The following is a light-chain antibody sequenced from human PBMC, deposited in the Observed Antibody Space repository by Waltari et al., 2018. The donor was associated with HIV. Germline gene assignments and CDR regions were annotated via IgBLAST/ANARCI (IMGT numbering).Light chain of an antibody. CDR3: QQYATSPRT. Sequence: ETVLTQSPGPLSLSPGERATLSCRASQSVGSNYLAWYQQKPGQAPRLLIYDASSRATGIPDRFSGSGSGTDFTLTISRLEPEDFAVYYCQQYATSPRTFGQGTKVEIK. V-gene: IGKV3-20*01. CDR1: QSVGSNY. J-gene: IGKJ1*01. CDR2: DAS.